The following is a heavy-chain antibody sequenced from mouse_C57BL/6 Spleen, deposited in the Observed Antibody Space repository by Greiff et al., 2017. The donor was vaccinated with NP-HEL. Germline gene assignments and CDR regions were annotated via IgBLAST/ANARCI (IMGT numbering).Heavy chain of an antibody. V-gene: IGHV1-82*01. CDR3: ARWGGTGYFDV. CDR1: GYAFSSSW. D-gene: IGHD3-3*01. Sequence: QVQLKQSGPELVKPGASVKISCKASGYAFSSSWMNWVKQRPGKGLEWIGRIYPGDGDTNYNGKFKGKATLTADKSSSTAYMQLSSLTSEDSAVYFCARWGGTGYFDVWGTGTTVTVSS. CDR2: IYPGDGDT. J-gene: IGHJ1*03.